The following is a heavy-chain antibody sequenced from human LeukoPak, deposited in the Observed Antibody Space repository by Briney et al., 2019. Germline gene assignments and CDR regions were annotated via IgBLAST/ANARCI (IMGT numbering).Heavy chain of an antibody. CDR3: ARNGSGYTY. CDR1: GYTFTGYY. V-gene: IGHV1-2*02. J-gene: IGHJ4*02. CDR2: INPNSGGT. D-gene: IGHD3-22*01. Sequence: ASVKVSCKASGYTFTGYYMHWVQQAPGQGLEWVGWINPNSGGTNYAQTFQGRVTMTRDTPISTAYIELSRLRSDDTAVYYGARNGSGYTYWGQGTLVTVSS.